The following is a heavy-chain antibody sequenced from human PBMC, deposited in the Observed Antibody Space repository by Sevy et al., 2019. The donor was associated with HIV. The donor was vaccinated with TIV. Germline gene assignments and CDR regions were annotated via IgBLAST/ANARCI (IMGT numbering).Heavy chain of an antibody. Sequence: GESLKISCAASGFTFNNYNMNWVRQSPGKGLEWVSSLSGSSNYIYYAESLKGRFIISRDNAKDTLYLQMNSLRADDSAVYYCARGPPVGSYDYFDSWGQGTLVTVSS. J-gene: IGHJ4*02. CDR2: LSGSSNYI. V-gene: IGHV3-21*06. CDR3: ARGPPVGSYDYFDS. D-gene: IGHD3-10*01. CDR1: GFTFNNYN.